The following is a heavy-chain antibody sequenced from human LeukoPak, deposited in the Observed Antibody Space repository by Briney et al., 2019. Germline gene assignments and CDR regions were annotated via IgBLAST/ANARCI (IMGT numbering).Heavy chain of an antibody. V-gene: IGHV4-39*07. J-gene: IGHJ4*01. CDR2: VYSSGRT. Sequence: PSETLSLTCTVSGGSIRSSSYYWGWIRQPPGKGLEWIGSVYSSGRTYYNPPLTSRVTVSADTSKNQFSLKLSSVTAADTAVYYCTREIGGTTVHYWGHGMLVTVSS. D-gene: IGHD1-7*01. CDR3: TREIGGTTVHY. CDR1: GGSIRSSSYY.